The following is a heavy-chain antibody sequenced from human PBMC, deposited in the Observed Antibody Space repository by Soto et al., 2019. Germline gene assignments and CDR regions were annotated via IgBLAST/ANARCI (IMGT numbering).Heavy chain of an antibody. D-gene: IGHD3-3*01. CDR3: ARERTSSTYYDFWSGYFRWFDP. Sequence: SVKVSCMASGGTVSSDAIRWVRGAAGQGLEWMGGILPIFGTANHAQTFQGRVTITADKSTSTAYMELSSLRSEDTAVYYCARERTSSTYYDFWSGYFRWFDPWGQGTLVTVSS. V-gene: IGHV1-69*06. J-gene: IGHJ5*02. CDR1: GGTVSSDA. CDR2: ILPIFGTA.